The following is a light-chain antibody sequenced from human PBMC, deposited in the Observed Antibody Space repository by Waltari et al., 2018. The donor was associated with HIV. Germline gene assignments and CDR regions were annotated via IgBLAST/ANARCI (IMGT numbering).Light chain of an antibody. J-gene: IGKJ1*01. CDR3: QQYIGSPRT. CDR1: QTISSTY. V-gene: IGKV3-20*01. CDR2: GAS. Sequence: ESAWTQSPGTLALSPGERATLACRASQTISSTYLTWYQQKPGQAPRLLIYGASNRATVLPARFSGSRSGTDFTLTISSLQPEDCAVYYCQQYIGSPRTFGQGTKVELK.